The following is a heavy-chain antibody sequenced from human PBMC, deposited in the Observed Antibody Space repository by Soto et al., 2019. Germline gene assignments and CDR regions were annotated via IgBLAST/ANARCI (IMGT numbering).Heavy chain of an antibody. CDR3: ATTQSFDY. CDR1: GFTFSNYW. J-gene: IGHJ4*02. V-gene: IGHV3-7*01. Sequence: ELQVVESGGGLVQPGGSLKLSCVASGFTFSNYWMSWVRQAPGKGLEWVANIRRAGSEKNFVDSVKGRFTISRDNAKNSVDLQMNSLRAEDTAVYYCATTQSFDYWGQGTLVTVSS. CDR2: IRRAGSEK.